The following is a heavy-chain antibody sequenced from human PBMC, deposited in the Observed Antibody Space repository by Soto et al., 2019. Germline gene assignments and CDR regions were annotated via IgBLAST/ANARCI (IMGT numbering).Heavy chain of an antibody. Sequence: QVQLQESGPGLVKPSQTLSLTCTVSGGSISSGGYYWSWIRQHPGKGLEWIGYIYYSGSTYYNPSLKRRVTKSVDPSKYQFSLKLSSVTAADTAVYYCARAGYDYVWGSWGGFGYYGMDAWGQGTTVTVSS. D-gene: IGHD3-16*01. J-gene: IGHJ6*02. CDR1: GGSISSGGYY. CDR3: ARAGYDYVWGSWGGFGYYGMDA. V-gene: IGHV4-31*03. CDR2: IYYSGST.